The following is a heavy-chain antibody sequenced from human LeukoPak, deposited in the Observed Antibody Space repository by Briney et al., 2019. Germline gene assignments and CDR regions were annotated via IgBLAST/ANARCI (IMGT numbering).Heavy chain of an antibody. J-gene: IGHJ4*02. CDR3: AVKRGIYY. CDR2: SSPDGSTT. D-gene: IGHD4-23*01. V-gene: IGHV3-74*03. Sequence: GGYLRLSCAASGFTFSRYWMHWVRQAPGKGLMWVSRSSPDGSTTLYADSVKGRFTISRNNAKNTLYLQMNSLGAEDTAVYYCAVKRGIYYWGQGTLVSVST. CDR1: GFTFSRYW.